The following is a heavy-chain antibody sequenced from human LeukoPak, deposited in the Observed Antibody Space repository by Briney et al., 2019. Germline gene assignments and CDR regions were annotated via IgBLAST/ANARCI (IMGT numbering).Heavy chain of an antibody. J-gene: IGHJ4*02. Sequence: SETLSLTCTVSGGSISSYYWSWIRQPPGKGLEWIGYIYYSGSTNYNPSLKSRVTISVDTSKNQFSLKLSSVTAADTAVYYCARARYSYGYHFDYWGQGTLVTVSS. CDR3: ARARYSYGYHFDY. V-gene: IGHV4-59*12. CDR1: GGSISSYY. D-gene: IGHD5-18*01. CDR2: IYYSGST.